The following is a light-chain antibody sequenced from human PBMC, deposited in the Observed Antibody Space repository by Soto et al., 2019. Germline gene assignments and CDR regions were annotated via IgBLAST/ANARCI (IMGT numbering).Light chain of an antibody. CDR3: QQRSNWLT. V-gene: IGKV3-11*01. J-gene: IGKJ4*01. Sequence: EIVLTQSPATLSLSPGERATLSCRASQSVSSYLAWYQQKPGQAPRLLIYDASNRATGIPARFSGSGSGTDFTLTISSLVPEDFAAYNCQQRSNWLTFGGGTKV. CDR1: QSVSSY. CDR2: DAS.